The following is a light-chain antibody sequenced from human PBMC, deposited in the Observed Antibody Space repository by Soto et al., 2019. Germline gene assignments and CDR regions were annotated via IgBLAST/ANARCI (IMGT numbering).Light chain of an antibody. CDR2: KGS. CDR3: CSSAPESTYV. V-gene: IGLV2-23*01. CDR1: SSDVGAYNS. J-gene: IGLJ1*01. Sequence: QSALAQPASVSGSPGQSITISCTGTSSDVGAYNSVSRYQQHPHKAPQVIIYKGSQRPSGVSNRFSGSTSGNAASLTISGLQADDEADYFCCSSAPESTYVFGTGTKLTVL.